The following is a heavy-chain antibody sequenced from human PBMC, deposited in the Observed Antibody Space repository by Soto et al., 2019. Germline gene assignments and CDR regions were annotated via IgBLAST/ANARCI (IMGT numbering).Heavy chain of an antibody. V-gene: IGHV1-18*01. CDR3: AGDRSNYGAHYGMDV. CDR1: GYTFNSYG. J-gene: IGHJ6*02. Sequence: QVQLVQSGAEVKKPGASVKVSCKASGYTFNSYGINWVRQAPGQGLEWMGWISAYNGNTNYAQKLQGRVTMTTDTSKSTAYMELMSLRSDDTALYYCAGDRSNYGAHYGMDVWRHGTTVTVSS. CDR2: ISAYNGNT. D-gene: IGHD4-4*01.